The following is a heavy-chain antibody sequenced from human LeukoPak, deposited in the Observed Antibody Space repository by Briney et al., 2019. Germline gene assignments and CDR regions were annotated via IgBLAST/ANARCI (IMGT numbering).Heavy chain of an antibody. CDR2: ISAYNGNT. CDR3: ARDPSLTPLDY. J-gene: IGHJ4*02. V-gene: IGHV1-18*01. CDR1: GGTFSSYA. D-gene: IGHD2-15*01. Sequence: GASVKVSCKASGGTFSSYAISWVRQAPGQGLEWMGWISAYNGNTNYAQKLQGRVTMTTDTSTSTAYMELRSLRSDDTAVYYCARDPSLTPLDYWGQGALVTVSS.